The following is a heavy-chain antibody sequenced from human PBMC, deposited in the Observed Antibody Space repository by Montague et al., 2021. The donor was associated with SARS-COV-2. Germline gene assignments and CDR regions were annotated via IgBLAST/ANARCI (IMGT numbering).Heavy chain of an antibody. CDR2: ANYVPSTNSANT. V-gene: IGHV4-59*01. D-gene: IGHD3-16*01. CDR3: ARTWRFGQSYGLDI. Sequence: SETLSLTCSVSGDSISSYYYNWIRQTPGKGLEWIGYANYVPSTNSANTHSNPSLKRRVTISLDTSENQFSLKLSSVTAADTAVYYCARTWRFGQSYGLDIWGQGTMVTVSS. J-gene: IGHJ3*02. CDR1: GDSISSYY.